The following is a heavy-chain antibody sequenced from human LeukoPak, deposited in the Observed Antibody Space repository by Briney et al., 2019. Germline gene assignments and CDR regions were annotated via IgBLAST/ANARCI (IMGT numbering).Heavy chain of an antibody. Sequence: PGGSLRLSCAASGFTFSSYAMSWVRQAPGKGLEWVSAIGTAGDTYYPGSVKGRFTISRENAKNSLYLQMNSLRAGDTAVYYCARAGYCSGGSCYSDYWGQGTLVTVSS. CDR1: GFTFSSYA. D-gene: IGHD2-15*01. V-gene: IGHV3-13*01. J-gene: IGHJ4*02. CDR2: IGTAGDT. CDR3: ARAGYCSGGSCYSDY.